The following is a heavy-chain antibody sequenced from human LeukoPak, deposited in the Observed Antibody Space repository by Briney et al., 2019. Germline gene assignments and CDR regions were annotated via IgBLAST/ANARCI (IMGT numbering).Heavy chain of an antibody. Sequence: PGGSLRLSCAASRFTFSSYSMNWVRQAPGKGLEWVSSISSSSSYIYYADSVKGRFTISRDNAKNSLYLQMNSLRAEGTAVYYCARVGYDGSGSPREAVRYYFDYWGQGTLVTVSS. J-gene: IGHJ4*02. CDR3: ARVGYDGSGSPREAVRYYFDY. D-gene: IGHD3-10*01. CDR1: RFTFSSYS. V-gene: IGHV3-21*01. CDR2: ISSSSSYI.